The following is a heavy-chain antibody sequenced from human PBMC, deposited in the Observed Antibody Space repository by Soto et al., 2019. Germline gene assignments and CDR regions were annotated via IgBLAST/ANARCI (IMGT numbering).Heavy chain of an antibody. V-gene: IGHV3-74*01. CDR3: ARDPTYFYDSSGYYDY. D-gene: IGHD3-22*01. Sequence: PWGSLRLSCAASGFTFCSYWMHRVLQAPGKGLVWVSRINSDGSSTSYADSVKGRFTISRDNAKNTLYLQMNSLRAEDTAVYYCARDPTYFYDSSGYYDYWGQGTLVTVSS. J-gene: IGHJ4*02. CDR2: INSDGSST. CDR1: GFTFCSYW.